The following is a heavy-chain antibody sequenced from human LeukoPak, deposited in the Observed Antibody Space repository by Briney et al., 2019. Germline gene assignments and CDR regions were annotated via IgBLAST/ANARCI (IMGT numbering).Heavy chain of an antibody. CDR3: ARVASIAAAGYDAFDI. D-gene: IGHD6-13*01. Sequence: GGSLRLSCAASGFTFSTFAMNWVRQAPGKGLEWVSAISSSGDSTYFGDSVKGRFTISRDNSKSVLYLQMNTLRAEDTAVYYCARVASIAAAGYDAFDIWGQGTMVTVSS. CDR2: ISSSGDST. CDR1: GFTFSTFA. J-gene: IGHJ3*02. V-gene: IGHV3-23*01.